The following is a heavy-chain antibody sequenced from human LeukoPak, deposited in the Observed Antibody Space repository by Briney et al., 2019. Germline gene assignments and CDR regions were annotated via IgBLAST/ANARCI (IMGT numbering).Heavy chain of an antibody. J-gene: IGHJ4*02. CDR2: INSDGSST. D-gene: IGHD6-13*01. Sequence: GGSRRLSCAASGFTFSSYWLHWVRQAPGKGLVWVSRINSDGSSTTYADSVRGRFTISRDNAKNTLYLQMNSLRAEDTAVYYCARVLDSSWANDYWGQGTLVTASS. CDR3: ARVLDSSWANDY. CDR1: GFTFSSYW. V-gene: IGHV3-74*01.